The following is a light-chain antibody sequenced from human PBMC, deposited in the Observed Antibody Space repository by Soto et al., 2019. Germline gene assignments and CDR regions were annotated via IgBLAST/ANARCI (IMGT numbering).Light chain of an antibody. CDR3: QQSFITPPLT. CDR1: QSISTY. V-gene: IGKV1-39*01. CDR2: GAS. Sequence: DIQMNQSPSSQSASIGDRITITCRASQSISTYLNWYQQRPGKAPNLLIYGASTLHNGVPSRFSGSGSATDFTLTISSLQPEDFATYYCQQSFITPPLTFGGGTKVEIK. J-gene: IGKJ4*01.